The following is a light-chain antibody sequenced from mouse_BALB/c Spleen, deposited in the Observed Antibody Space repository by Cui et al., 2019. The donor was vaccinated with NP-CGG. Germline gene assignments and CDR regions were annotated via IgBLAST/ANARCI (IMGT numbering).Light chain of an antibody. CDR1: TGAVTTSNY. Sequence: QAVVTHESALTTSPGETVTLTCRSCTGAVTTSNYANWVQEKPDHLFTGLIGGTNNRVPGVPARFSGSLIGDKAALTITGAQTEDEAIYFCALWYSNHWVFGGGTKLTVL. CDR3: ALWYSNHWV. J-gene: IGLJ1*01. V-gene: IGLV1*01. CDR2: GTN.